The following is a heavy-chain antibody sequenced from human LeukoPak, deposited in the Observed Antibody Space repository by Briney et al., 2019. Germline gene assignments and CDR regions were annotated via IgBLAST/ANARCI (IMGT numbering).Heavy chain of an antibody. D-gene: IGHD2-2*01. CDR2: INTNTGNP. CDR1: GYTFTSYA. CDR3: ARDVDHADIVVVPAAPLDY. V-gene: IGHV7-4-1*02. J-gene: IGHJ4*02. Sequence: ASVKVSCKASGYTFTSYAMNWVRQAPGQGLEWMGWINTNTGNPTYTQGFTGRFVFSLDTSVSTAYLQISSLKAEDTAVYYCARDVDHADIVVVPAAPLDYWGQGTLVTVSS.